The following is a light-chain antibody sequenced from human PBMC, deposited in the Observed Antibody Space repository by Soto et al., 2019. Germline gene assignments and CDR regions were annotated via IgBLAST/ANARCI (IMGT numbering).Light chain of an antibody. CDR1: RGINRK. CDR2: GAS. V-gene: IGKV3-15*01. CDR3: QQYGSSPRT. J-gene: IGKJ1*01. Sequence: IVMTQSPATLSVSPGERVTFSCRASRGINRKLAWYQHKAGQAPRLLISGASTGATGIPARFSGSGSGTEFTLTINSLQSEDSAVYSCQQYGSSPRTFGQGTKVDIK.